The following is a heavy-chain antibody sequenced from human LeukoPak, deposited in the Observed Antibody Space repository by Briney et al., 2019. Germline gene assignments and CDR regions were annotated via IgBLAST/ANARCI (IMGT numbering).Heavy chain of an antibody. J-gene: IGHJ5*02. V-gene: IGHV3-66*01. CDR2: IYSGGST. Sequence: GGSLRLSCAASGFTVSSNYMSWVRQAPGKGLEWVSVIYSGGSTYYADSVKGGFTISRDNSKNTLYLQMNSLRAEDTAVYYCATGPYSSSSLSTWGQGTVVTVSS. D-gene: IGHD6-6*01. CDR1: GFTVSSNY. CDR3: ATGPYSSSSLST.